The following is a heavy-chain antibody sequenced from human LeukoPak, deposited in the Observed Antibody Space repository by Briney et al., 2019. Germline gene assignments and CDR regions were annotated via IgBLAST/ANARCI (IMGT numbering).Heavy chain of an antibody. J-gene: IGHJ5*02. CDR3: AREGYGDYPNWFDP. D-gene: IGHD4-17*01. CDR1: GGSISSSNYY. Sequence: SETLSLTCTVSGGSISSSNYYWGWIRQPPGKGLEWIGSMYYSGSTYYNPSLKSRVSISVGTSKNQFSLKLSAVTAADTAVYYCAREGYGDYPNWFDPWGQGTLVTVSS. CDR2: MYYSGST. V-gene: IGHV4-39*07.